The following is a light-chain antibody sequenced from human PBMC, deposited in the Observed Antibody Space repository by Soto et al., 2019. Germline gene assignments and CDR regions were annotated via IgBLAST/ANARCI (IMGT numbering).Light chain of an antibody. CDR2: DAS. Sequence: EIVLTQSPATLSLSPGERATLSCRASQSVSSYLAWYQQKPGQAPRLLIYDASNRATGIPARVSGSGSGTDVTLTISSLEPEDFAVYYCQQRSNWPPITFVQGTRLESK. V-gene: IGKV3-11*01. CDR1: QSVSSY. J-gene: IGKJ5*01. CDR3: QQRSNWPPIT.